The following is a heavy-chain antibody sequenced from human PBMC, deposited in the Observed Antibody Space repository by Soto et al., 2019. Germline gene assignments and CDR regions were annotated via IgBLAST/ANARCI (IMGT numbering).Heavy chain of an antibody. J-gene: IGHJ4*02. D-gene: IGHD3-3*01. CDR1: GDSVSSNSAA. CDR2: TYYRSKWYN. V-gene: IGHV6-1*01. CDR3: AREYYDFWSGPRNYFDY. Sequence: PSQTLSLTCAISGDSVSSNSAAWNWIRQSPSRGLEWLGRTYYRSKWYNDYAVSVKSRITINPDTSKNQFSLQLNSVTPEDTAVYYCAREYYDFWSGPRNYFDYWGQGTLVTVSS.